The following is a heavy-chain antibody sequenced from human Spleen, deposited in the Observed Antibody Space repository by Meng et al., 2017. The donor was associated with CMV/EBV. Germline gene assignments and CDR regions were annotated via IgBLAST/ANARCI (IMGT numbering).Heavy chain of an antibody. D-gene: IGHD4-23*01. Sequence: GESLKISCAASGFTFSSYGMHWVRQAPGKGLEWVAFIRYDGSNKYYADSVKGRFTISRDNSKNSLYLQMNSLRTEDTALYYCAKDAPDYGGNSFDYWGQGTLVTVSS. CDR2: IRYDGSNK. CDR3: AKDAPDYGGNSFDY. V-gene: IGHV3-30*02. J-gene: IGHJ4*02. CDR1: GFTFSSYG.